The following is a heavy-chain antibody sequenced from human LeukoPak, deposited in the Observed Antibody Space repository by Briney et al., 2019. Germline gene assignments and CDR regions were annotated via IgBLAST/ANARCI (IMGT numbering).Heavy chain of an antibody. CDR2: IYYSGST. CDR3: ARGRDSYDSSGAFDY. D-gene: IGHD3-22*01. Sequence: SETLSLTCGVSGGSVINTNWWTWVRQPPGKGLEWIGYIYYSGSTNYNPSLKSRVTISVDTSKNQFSLKLSSVTAADTAVYYCARGRDSYDSSGAFDYWGQGTLVTVSS. CDR1: GGSVINTNW. V-gene: IGHV4-4*02. J-gene: IGHJ4*02.